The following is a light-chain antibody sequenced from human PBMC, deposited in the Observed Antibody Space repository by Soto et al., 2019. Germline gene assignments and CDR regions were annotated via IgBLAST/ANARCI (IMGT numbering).Light chain of an antibody. CDR3: QHYRDSPT. CDR2: DAS. CDR1: EGVGLK. V-gene: IGKV3-15*01. J-gene: IGKJ1*01. Sequence: EIVMTQSPATLSVSPGERVTLSCRASEGVGLKLAWYQLKPGFPPRLLFYDASTRATGLPARFSGSGAGTKFPLSISSLQSEDFATYYCQHYRDSPTFGQGTKVDIK.